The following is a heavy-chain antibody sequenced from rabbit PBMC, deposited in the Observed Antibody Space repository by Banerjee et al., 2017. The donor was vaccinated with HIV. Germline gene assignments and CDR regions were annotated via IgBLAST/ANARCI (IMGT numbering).Heavy chain of an antibody. J-gene: IGHJ4*01. V-gene: IGHV1S45*01. Sequence: QEQLVESGGGLVKPEGSLTLTCTASAFSFSSNVMCWVRQAPGKGLEWIACINTSSGNTVYASWAKGRFTISKTSSTTVTLQMTSLTAADTATYFCARDFNWNGNLWGPGTLVTVS. CDR1: AFSFSSNV. CDR3: ARDFNWNGNL. CDR2: INTSSGNT.